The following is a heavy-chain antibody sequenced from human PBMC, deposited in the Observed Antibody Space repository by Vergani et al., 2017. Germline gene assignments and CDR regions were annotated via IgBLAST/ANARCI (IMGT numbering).Heavy chain of an antibody. V-gene: IGHV4-59*08. CDR1: GGSISSYY. D-gene: IGHD5-18*01. Sequence: QVQLQESGPGLVKPSETLSLTCTVSGGSISSYYWSWLRPPPGKGLEWIGYIYYNWRTNYNPSLKSRVTISVDTSKNQFSLKLSSVTAADTAVYYCARLSEYSYGYNYFDYWGQGTLVTVSS. CDR2: IYYNWRT. CDR3: ARLSEYSYGYNYFDY. J-gene: IGHJ4*02.